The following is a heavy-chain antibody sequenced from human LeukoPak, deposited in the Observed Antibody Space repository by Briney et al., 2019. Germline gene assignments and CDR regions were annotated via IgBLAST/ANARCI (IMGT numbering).Heavy chain of an antibody. CDR3: AGLTTVYYFDY. CDR2: ISYDGSNK. Sequence: GGSLRLSCAASGFTFSSYGMHWVRQAPGKGLEWVAVISYDGSNKYYADSVKGRFTISRDNSKNTLYLQMNSLRAEDTAVYYCAGLTTVYYFDYWGQGTLVTVSS. CDR1: GFTFSSYG. D-gene: IGHD3-10*01. V-gene: IGHV3-30*03. J-gene: IGHJ4*02.